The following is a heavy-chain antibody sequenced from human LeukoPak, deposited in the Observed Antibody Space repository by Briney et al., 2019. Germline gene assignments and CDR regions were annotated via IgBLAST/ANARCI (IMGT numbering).Heavy chain of an antibody. CDR2: MNPNGGNT. CDR3: ARGHYYDSSGYPTPEFDY. J-gene: IGHJ4*02. V-gene: IGHV1-8*01. Sequence: ASVKVSCKASGYTFTSYDINWVRQATGQGLEWMGWMNPNGGNTGYAQKFQGRVTMTRNTSISTAYMELSSLRSEDTAVYYCARGHYYDSSGYPTPEFDYWGQGTLVTVSS. D-gene: IGHD3-22*01. CDR1: GYTFTSYD.